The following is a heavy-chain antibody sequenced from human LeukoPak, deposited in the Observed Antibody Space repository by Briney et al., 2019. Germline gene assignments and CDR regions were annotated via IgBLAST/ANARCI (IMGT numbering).Heavy chain of an antibody. CDR3: ARRIVVAGLFDY. J-gene: IGHJ4*02. D-gene: IGHD6-19*01. V-gene: IGHV4-31*03. CDR1: GGSISSGNYY. Sequence: SQTLSLTCTVSGGSISSGNYYWSWLRPHPGKGLEWIVYIYYSGSTYYNPSLKSRVTISRNTSKNQFSLKLSSVTAADTAVYYCARRIVVAGLFDYWGQGTLVTVSS. CDR2: IYYSGST.